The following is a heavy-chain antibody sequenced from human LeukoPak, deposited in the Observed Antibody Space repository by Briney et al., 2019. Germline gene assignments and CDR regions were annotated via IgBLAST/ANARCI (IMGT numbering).Heavy chain of an antibody. CDR2: ISAYNGNT. CDR1: GYTFTSYG. Sequence: GASVTVSCKASGYTFTSYGISWVRQAPGQGLEWMGWISAYNGNTNYAQKLQGRVTMTTDTSTSTAYMELRSLRSDDTAVYYCARDLREIWIVGPRFDYWGQGTLVTVSS. D-gene: IGHD3-22*01. V-gene: IGHV1-18*01. CDR3: ARDLREIWIVGPRFDY. J-gene: IGHJ4*02.